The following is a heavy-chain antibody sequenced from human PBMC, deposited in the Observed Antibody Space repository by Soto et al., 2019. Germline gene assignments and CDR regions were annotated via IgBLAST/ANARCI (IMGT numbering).Heavy chain of an antibody. CDR1: GYTFTSYY. Sequence: ASVKVSCKASGYTFTSYYMHWVRQAPGQGLEWMGIINPSGGSTYYNPSLKSRVTISVDTSKNQFSLKLSSVTAADTAVYYCARGYCSSTSCQPIDYWGQGTLVTVSS. J-gene: IGHJ4*02. D-gene: IGHD2-2*01. CDR3: ARGYCSSTSCQPIDY. CDR2: INPSGGST. V-gene: IGHV1-46*01.